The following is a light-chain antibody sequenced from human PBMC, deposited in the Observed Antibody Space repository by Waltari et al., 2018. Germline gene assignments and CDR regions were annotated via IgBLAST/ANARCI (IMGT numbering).Light chain of an antibody. V-gene: IGLV1-51*02. CDR1: SSNIGNNY. CDR3: GTWDSSLSGAV. CDR2: ENT. Sequence: QSVLTQPPSVSAAPGQRVTISCSGGSSNIGNNYVSWYRQFPGTAPKLLIYENTGRPSGIPGRFSGSKVGTSATLDSTGLQAGDEADYYCGTWDSSLSGAVFGGGTHLTVL. J-gene: IGLJ7*01.